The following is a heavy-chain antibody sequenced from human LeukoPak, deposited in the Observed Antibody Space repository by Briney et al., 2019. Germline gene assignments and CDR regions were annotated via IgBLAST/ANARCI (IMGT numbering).Heavy chain of an antibody. J-gene: IGHJ4*02. Sequence: GESLKVSCKASGDTFTSHYMHWVRQAPGQGLEWMGIINPSGGSTTYAQKFQGRVTMTRDTSTSTVYMELSSLRSEDTAVYYCATQTDYYDSGLDYWGQGTLVTVSS. CDR3: ATQTDYYDSGLDY. CDR2: INPSGGST. D-gene: IGHD3-22*01. CDR1: GDTFTSHY. V-gene: IGHV1-46*01.